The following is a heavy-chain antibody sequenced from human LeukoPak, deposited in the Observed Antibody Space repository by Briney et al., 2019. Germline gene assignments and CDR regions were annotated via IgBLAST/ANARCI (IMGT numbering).Heavy chain of an antibody. J-gene: IGHJ3*02. D-gene: IGHD1-26*01. CDR1: GFTFSSYW. Sequence: GGSLRLSCAASGFTFSSYWMSWVRQAPGKGLEWVANIKQDGSEKYYVDSVKGRFTISRDNAKNSLYLQMNSLRAEDTAVYYCARDRYSGFYLMYDAFDIWGQGTMVTVSS. V-gene: IGHV3-7*03. CDR2: IKQDGSEK. CDR3: ARDRYSGFYLMYDAFDI.